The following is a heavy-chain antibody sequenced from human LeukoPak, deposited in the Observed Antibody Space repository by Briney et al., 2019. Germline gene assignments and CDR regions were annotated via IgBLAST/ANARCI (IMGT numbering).Heavy chain of an antibody. CDR1: GFTFSSYW. J-gene: IGHJ6*02. D-gene: IGHD3-10*01. CDR3: ARDGSSYGSGSYFWYYHYYGMDV. Sequence: PGGSLRLSCAASGFTFSSYWMSWVRQAPGKGLEWVANIKQDGSEKYYVDSVKGRFTISRDNAKNSLYLQMNSLRAEDTAVYYCARDGSSYGSGSYFWYYHYYGMDVWGQGTTVTVSS. V-gene: IGHV3-7*01. CDR2: IKQDGSEK.